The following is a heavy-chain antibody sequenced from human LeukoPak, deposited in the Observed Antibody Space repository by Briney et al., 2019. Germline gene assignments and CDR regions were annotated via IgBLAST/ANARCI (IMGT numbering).Heavy chain of an antibody. CDR2: IYPGDSTT. CDR1: GCLYHKYW. D-gene: IGHD4-17*01. J-gene: IGHJ3*02. CDR3: ARDYGDYVGAFDT. V-gene: IGHV5-51*01. Sequence: ESLKIHCKCSGCLYHKYWLEWVRQMPGKGLEGMGIIYPGDSTTRYSPSSQGQVTISADKSTSTAYLQWSSLKASDIAIYYCARDYGDYVGAFDTWGQGTMVTVSS.